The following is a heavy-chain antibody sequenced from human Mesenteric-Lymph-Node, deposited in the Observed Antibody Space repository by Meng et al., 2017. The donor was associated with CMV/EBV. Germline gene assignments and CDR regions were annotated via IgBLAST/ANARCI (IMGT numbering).Heavy chain of an antibody. CDR1: GDTFTGYY. V-gene: IGHV1-2*02. CDR2: IHPNGGGT. J-gene: IGHJ3*01. D-gene: IGHD1-26*01. CDR3: ARVSGSYLGAFDV. Sequence: ASVKVSCKASGDTFTGYYVHWVPQAPGQGLEWMGWIHPNGGGTKYAQKFQGSVTMTRDTSISTAYMELSRLRSADTAMYYCARVSGSYLGAFDVWGQGTMVTVSS.